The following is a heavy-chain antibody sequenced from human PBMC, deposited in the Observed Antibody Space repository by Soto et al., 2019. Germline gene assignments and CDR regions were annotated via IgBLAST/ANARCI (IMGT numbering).Heavy chain of an antibody. CDR3: PRAGIVSVLAALPSFDDYTNYRFDS. D-gene: IGHD4-4*01. CDR1: GGSFSDFA. J-gene: IGHJ5*01. Sequence: QVQLAQSGAEVRKPGSSVKVSCRASGGSFSDFAFSWVRQAPGQGLEWLGGIIPMFAATKYAQRFQGRVTITADASPRTVYLGSRSLTSAVSVGYYCPRAGIVSVLAALPSFDDYTNYRFDSWGQRALVSVSS. CDR2: IIPMFAAT. V-gene: IGHV1-69*01.